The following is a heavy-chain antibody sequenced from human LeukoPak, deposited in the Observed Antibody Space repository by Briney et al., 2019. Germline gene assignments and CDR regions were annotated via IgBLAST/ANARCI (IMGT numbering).Heavy chain of an antibody. CDR3: ARALNLLDPVTLDY. CDR1: GFTFRNYG. CDR2: IYSSSTTI. J-gene: IGHJ4*02. D-gene: IGHD1-1*01. V-gene: IGHV3-48*01. Sequence: GGSLRLSCAASGFTFRNYGMNWVRQAPGKGLEWLSYIYSSSTTIYYADSVRGRFTISRDNAKNSLFLQMNSLRAEDTAVYYCARALNLLDPVTLDYWGQGTLVTVSS.